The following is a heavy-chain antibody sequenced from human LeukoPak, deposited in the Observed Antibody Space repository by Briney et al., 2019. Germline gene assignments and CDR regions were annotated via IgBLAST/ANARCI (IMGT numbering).Heavy chain of an antibody. V-gene: IGHV4-39*07. CDR1: GDSISSSRYY. CDR3: ARDFRDYDIVTGIFDI. D-gene: IGHD3-9*01. CDR2: IYYSGST. Sequence: KPSETLSLTCTVSGDSISSSRYYWGWIRQPPGKGLVWIGSIYYSGSTYYNPSLKSRVTISVDTSKNQFSLRLSSVTAADTAVYYCARDFRDYDIVTGIFDIWGQGTMVTVSS. J-gene: IGHJ3*02.